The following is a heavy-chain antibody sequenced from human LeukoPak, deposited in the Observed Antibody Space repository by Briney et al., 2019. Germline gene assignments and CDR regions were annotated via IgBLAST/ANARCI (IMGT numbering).Heavy chain of an antibody. J-gene: IGHJ6*04. Sequence: GASVKVSCKVSGYTLTQLSIHWVRQAPGKGLEWLGSSDPQQTIYAQNFPGRVTMTEDTSTDTMFLDRSSLTSDHTAVYYCATILYGYGLDFWGKGTTVTVSS. CDR1: GYTLTQLS. CDR3: ATILYGYGLDF. V-gene: IGHV1-24*01. D-gene: IGHD2/OR15-2a*01. CDR2: SDPQQT.